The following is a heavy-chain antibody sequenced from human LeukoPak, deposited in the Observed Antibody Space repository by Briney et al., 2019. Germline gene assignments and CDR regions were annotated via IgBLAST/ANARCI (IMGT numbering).Heavy chain of an antibody. D-gene: IGHD3-10*01. V-gene: IGHV3-7*02. CDR2: IKEDGSVK. J-gene: IGHJ4*02. CDR3: AAPITMFDY. CDR1: GFTFSRYW. Sequence: GGSLRLSCAASGFTFSRYWMSWVRQAPGKGLEWVANIKEDGSVKYYVESVKGRFTISRDSAKNSLYLQMNSLRAEDTAVYYCAAPITMFDYWGQGTLVTVSS.